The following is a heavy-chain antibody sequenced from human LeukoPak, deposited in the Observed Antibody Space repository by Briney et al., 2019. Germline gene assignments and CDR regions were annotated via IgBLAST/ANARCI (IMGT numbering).Heavy chain of an antibody. CDR1: GGSISSYY. CDR2: IYYSGST. D-gene: IGHD3-22*01. Sequence: MTSETLSLTCTVSGGSISSYYWSWIRQPPGKGLEWIGCIYYSGSTNYNPSLQSRVTISVDTSKNQFSLKLSSVTAADTAEYYCARGAPLHYYDSSGYNWFDPWGQGTLVTVSS. CDR3: ARGAPLHYYDSSGYNWFDP. V-gene: IGHV4-59*12. J-gene: IGHJ5*02.